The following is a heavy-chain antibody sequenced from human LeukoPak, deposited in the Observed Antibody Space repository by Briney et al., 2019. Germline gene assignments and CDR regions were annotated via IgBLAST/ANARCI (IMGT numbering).Heavy chain of an antibody. CDR2: IYSGGST. Sequence: GGSLRLSCAASGFTVSSNYMSWVRQAPGKGLEWVSVIYSGGSTYYADSVKGRFTISRDNSKNTLYLQMNSLRAEDTAVYYCARGPIFSPPRVWFGELLTNNWFDPWGQGTLVTVSS. CDR1: GFTVSSNY. J-gene: IGHJ5*02. V-gene: IGHV3-53*01. CDR3: ARGPIFSPPRVWFGELLTNNWFDP. D-gene: IGHD3-10*01.